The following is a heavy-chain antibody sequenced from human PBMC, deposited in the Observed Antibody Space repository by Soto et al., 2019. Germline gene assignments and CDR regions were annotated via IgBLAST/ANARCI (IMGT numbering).Heavy chain of an antibody. D-gene: IGHD3-3*01. V-gene: IGHV1-2*02. CDR2: INPNSGGT. J-gene: IGHJ6*02. CDR3: ARDSPKVLRFLEWLPNSPSGYYGMDV. Sequence: ASVKVSCKASGYTFTGYYIHWVRQAPGQGLEWMGWINPNSGGTNYAQKFQGRVTMTRDTSISTAYMELSRLRSDGTAVYYCARDSPKVLRFLEWLPNSPSGYYGMDVWGQGTTVTVSS. CDR1: GYTFTGYY.